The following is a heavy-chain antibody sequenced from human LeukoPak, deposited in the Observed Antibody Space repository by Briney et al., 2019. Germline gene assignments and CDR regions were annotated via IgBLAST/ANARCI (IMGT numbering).Heavy chain of an antibody. CDR2: IILSGSA. CDR1: GGSISGSY. J-gene: IGHJ4*02. Sequence: SEPLSLTCSVSGGSISGSYWTWIRQPPGKGLEWVGDIILSGSANYNTSLKSRVTISVDTSKNQFSLKLSSVTAADTAVYYCARRGIDNSGRFDYWGRGTLVTVSS. V-gene: IGHV4-59*08. CDR3: ARRGIDNSGRFDY. D-gene: IGHD1-1*01.